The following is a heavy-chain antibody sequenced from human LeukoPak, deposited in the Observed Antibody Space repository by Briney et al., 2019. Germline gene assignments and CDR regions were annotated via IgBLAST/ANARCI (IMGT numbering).Heavy chain of an antibody. D-gene: IGHD1-26*01. CDR2: IYYSGST. J-gene: IGHJ3*02. CDR1: GGSISSYY. V-gene: IGHV4-59*01. Sequence: PSETLSLTCTVSGGSISSYYWSWIRQPPGKGLEWIGYIYYSGSTKYNPSLKSRVTISVDTSKNQFSLKLSSVTAADTAVYYCAREGARWEPSFSAFDIWGQGTMVTVSS. CDR3: AREGARWEPSFSAFDI.